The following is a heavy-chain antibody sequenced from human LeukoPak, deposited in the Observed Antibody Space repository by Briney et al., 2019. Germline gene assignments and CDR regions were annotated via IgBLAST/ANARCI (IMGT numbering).Heavy chain of an antibody. J-gene: IGHJ4*02. CDR3: ATTTIRLGY. V-gene: IGHV4-59*12. CDR1: GGSISSYY. Sequence: PSETPSLTCTFSGGSISSYYWSWIRQPPGKGLEWIGSISNSGSTYYNPSLKSRVTISVDTSNNQFSLKLSSVTAADTAVYYCATTTIRLGYWGQGTLVTVSS. D-gene: IGHD1-26*01. CDR2: ISNSGST.